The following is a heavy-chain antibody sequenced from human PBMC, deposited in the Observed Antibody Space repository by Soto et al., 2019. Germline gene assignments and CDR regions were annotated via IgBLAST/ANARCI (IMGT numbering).Heavy chain of an antibody. V-gene: IGHV2-26*01. CDR1: GFSLSNARMG. CDR3: ARTLYYYDSSGYYYFYYYGMDV. D-gene: IGHD3-22*01. J-gene: IGHJ6*02. Sequence: QVTLKESGPVLVKPTETLTLTSTVSGFSLSNARMGVSWIRQPPGKALEWLAHIFSNDEKSYSTSLKSRLTISKDTSKSQVVLTMTNMDPVDTATYYCARTLYYYDSSGYYYFYYYGMDVWGQGTTVTVSS. CDR2: IFSNDEK.